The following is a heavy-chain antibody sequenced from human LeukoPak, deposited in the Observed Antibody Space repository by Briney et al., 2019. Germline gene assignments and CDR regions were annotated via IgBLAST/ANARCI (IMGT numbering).Heavy chain of an antibody. CDR3: AREKDDAFDI. CDR2: IYSGGST. V-gene: IGHV3-53*01. CDR1: GFTFSSYV. Sequence: GGSLRLSCAASGFTFSSYVMNWVRQAPGKGLEWVSVIYSGGSTYYADSVKGRFTISRDNSKNTLYLQMNSLRAEDTAVYYCAREKDDAFDIWGQGTMVTVSS. J-gene: IGHJ3*02.